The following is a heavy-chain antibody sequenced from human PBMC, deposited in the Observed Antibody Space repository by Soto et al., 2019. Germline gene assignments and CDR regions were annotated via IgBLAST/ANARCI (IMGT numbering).Heavy chain of an antibody. Sequence: QVQLVQSGAEVKKPGSSVKVSCKASGGTFSSYAISWVRHAPGQGLEWMGGIIPIFGTANYAQKFQGRVTMTADEYTSTAYMELSSLRSEDKAVYYCARTPFSCTTRYYFDLWGQGTLVTVSS. V-gene: IGHV1-69*12. CDR2: IIPIFGTA. CDR3: ARTPFSCTTRYYFDL. J-gene: IGHJ4*02. CDR1: GGTFSSYA. D-gene: IGHD4-17*01.